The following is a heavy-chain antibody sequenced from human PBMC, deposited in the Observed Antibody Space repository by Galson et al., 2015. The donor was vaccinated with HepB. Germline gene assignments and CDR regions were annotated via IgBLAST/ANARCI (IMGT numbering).Heavy chain of an antibody. Sequence: SLRLSCAASGFTFSPYGMTWVRQAPGKGLEWVSTIGSGDHKFYPDSLKGRFTISRDNDKNSVYLQMTGLSAEDTAVYYCIRLGDFSGYSSRWGQGTLVTVSS. J-gene: IGHJ4*02. D-gene: IGHD5-12*01. CDR2: IGSGDHK. CDR1: GFTFSPYG. CDR3: IRLGDFSGYSSR. V-gene: IGHV3-21*01.